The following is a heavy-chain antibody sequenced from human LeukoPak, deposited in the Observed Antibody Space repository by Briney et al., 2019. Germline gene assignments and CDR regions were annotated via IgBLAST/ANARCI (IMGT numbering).Heavy chain of an antibody. CDR2: IYYSGIT. CDR3: ARMEEGLGQCRSSGCYWLDP. CDR1: GGSISGYY. V-gene: IGHV4-59*01. D-gene: IGHD2-2*01. Sequence: SETLSLTCSVSGGSISGYYWTWLRQPPGKGLEWIGFIYYSGITNYNPSLKSRVTFSVDTPKNQFSLKLKSVTAADTAVYYCARMEEGLGQCRSSGCYWLDPWGQGTLVTVSS. J-gene: IGHJ5*02.